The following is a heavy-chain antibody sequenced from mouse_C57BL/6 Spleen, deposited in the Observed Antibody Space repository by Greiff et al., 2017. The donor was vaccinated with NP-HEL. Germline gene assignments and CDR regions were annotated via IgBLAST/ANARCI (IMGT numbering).Heavy chain of an antibody. D-gene: IGHD1-1*01. CDR3: ARGYYGSSYAMDY. V-gene: IGHV1-61*01. CDR1: GYTFTSYW. J-gene: IGHJ4*01. Sequence: VQLQQSGAELVRPGSSVKLSCKASGYTFTSYWMEWVKQRPGQGLEWIGNIYPSDSETHYNQKFKDKATLTVDKSSSTAYMQLSSLTSEDAAVYYCARGYYGSSYAMDYWGQGTSVTVSS. CDR2: IYPSDSET.